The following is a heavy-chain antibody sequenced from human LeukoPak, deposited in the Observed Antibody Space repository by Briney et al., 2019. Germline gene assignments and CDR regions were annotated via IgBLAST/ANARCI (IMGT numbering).Heavy chain of an antibody. CDR1: GYTFTSYD. CDR3: ARRGGDFFVFDY. V-gene: IGHV1-8*01. Sequence: ASVKVSCKASGYTFTSYDINWVRQATGQGLEWMGWMNPNSGNTGYAQKFQGRVTMTRNTSISTAYMELSSLRSEDTAVYYCARRGGDFFVFDYWGQGTLVTVSS. D-gene: IGHD2-21*02. CDR2: MNPNSGNT. J-gene: IGHJ4*02.